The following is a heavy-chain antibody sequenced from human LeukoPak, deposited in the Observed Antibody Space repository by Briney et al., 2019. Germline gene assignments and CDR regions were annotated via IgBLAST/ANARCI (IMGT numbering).Heavy chain of an antibody. Sequence: ASVKVSCKASVYTFTGHYIFWVRQAPGQGLEWMGWINPNSGATNYAQKFQGRVTMTRDTSINTAYMELSSLILDDTAVYFCTREDWWGQGTPVTVSS. CDR2: INPNSGAT. CDR1: VYTFTGHY. CDR3: TREDW. V-gene: IGHV1-2*02. D-gene: IGHD3/OR15-3a*01. J-gene: IGHJ4*02.